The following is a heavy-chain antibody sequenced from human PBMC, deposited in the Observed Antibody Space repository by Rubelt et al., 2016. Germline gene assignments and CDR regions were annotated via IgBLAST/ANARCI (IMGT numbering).Heavy chain of an antibody. Sequence: EVQLVESGGGLVKPGGSLRLSCAASGLTFNNAWMNWVRQAPGKGLEWVSYMSPRGPTIYYADSVKGRFTISRDNAKNSLYLQMNSLRVEDTAVYDCARDRSVGYPGTTGCDYWGQGTLVTVSS. D-gene: IGHD1-1*01. V-gene: IGHV3-48*04. CDR3: ARDRSVGYPGTTGCDY. CDR2: MSPRGPTI. J-gene: IGHJ4*02. CDR1: GLTFNNAW.